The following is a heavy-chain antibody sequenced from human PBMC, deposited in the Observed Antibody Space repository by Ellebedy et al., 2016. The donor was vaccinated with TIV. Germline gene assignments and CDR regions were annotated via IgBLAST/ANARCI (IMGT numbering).Heavy chain of an antibody. V-gene: IGHV1-46*04. CDR2: INPSGGST. D-gene: IGHD6-19*01. CDR1: GYTFTSYY. CDR3: ARARSSGWLHTPDY. Sequence: AASVKVSCKASGYTFTSYYMHSVRQAPGQGLEWMGIINPSGGSTTYAQKLQGRVTMTRDTSTSTVYMELSSLRSEDTAVYYCARARSSGWLHTPDYWGQGTLVTVSS. J-gene: IGHJ4*02.